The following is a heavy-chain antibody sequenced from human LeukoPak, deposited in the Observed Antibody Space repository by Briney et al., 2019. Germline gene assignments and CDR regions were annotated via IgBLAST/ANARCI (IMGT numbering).Heavy chain of an antibody. J-gene: IGHJ4*02. D-gene: IGHD3-22*01. CDR1: GYTFTGYY. CDR2: INPNSGGT. CDR3: ARWITMIVGGYYFDY. V-gene: IGHV1-2*06. Sequence: GASVKVSCKASGYTFTGYYMHWVRQAPGQGLEWMGRINPNSGGTNYAQKLQGRVTMTRDTSISTAYMEPSRLRSDDTAVYYCARWITMIVGGYYFDYWGQGTLVTVSS.